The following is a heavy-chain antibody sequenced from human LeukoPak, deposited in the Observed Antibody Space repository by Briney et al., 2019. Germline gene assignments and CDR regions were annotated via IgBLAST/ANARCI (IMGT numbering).Heavy chain of an antibody. V-gene: IGHV2-5*02. D-gene: IGHD3-22*01. Sequence: SGPTLLNTPQTLTLTCKYSGFSHPTRGVGVGWIRQPPGKALEWLALINWDEQKVYSPSLQSRLSITKDASKNQVVLTMTNVDPVDTATYYCAHRRDSSPYQYRYWFAPWGQGTLVTVSS. CDR1: GFSHPTRGVG. CDR3: AHRRDSSPYQYRYWFAP. J-gene: IGHJ5*02. CDR2: INWDEQK.